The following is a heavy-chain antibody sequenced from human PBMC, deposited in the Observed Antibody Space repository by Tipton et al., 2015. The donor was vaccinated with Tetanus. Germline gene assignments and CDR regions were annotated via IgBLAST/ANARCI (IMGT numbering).Heavy chain of an antibody. CDR2: IYYSGST. D-gene: IGHD3-10*01. V-gene: IGHV4-59*01. CDR1: GGSISSYY. CDR3: ARGIGVGFGELFNPIFDY. Sequence: TLSLTCTVSGGSISSYYWSWIRQPPGKGLEWIGYIYYSGSTNYNPSLKSRVTISVDTSKNQFSLKLSSVTAADTAVYYCARGIGVGFGELFNPIFDYWGQGTLVTVSS. J-gene: IGHJ4*02.